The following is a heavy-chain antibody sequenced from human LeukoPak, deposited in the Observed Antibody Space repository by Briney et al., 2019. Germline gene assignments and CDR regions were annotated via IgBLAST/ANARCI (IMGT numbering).Heavy chain of an antibody. CDR3: ARAPLSGTYYTDAFDI. CDR2: IHHSGST. Sequence: SETLSLTCTVSGVSISTNNWWTWVRQPPGKGLEWIGEIHHSGSTDYNPSLKSRVTISPDKSKNQFSLTLTSVTAADTAVYFCARAPLSGTYYTDAFDIWGQGTMATVSS. CDR1: GVSISTNNW. J-gene: IGHJ3*02. V-gene: IGHV4-4*02. D-gene: IGHD1-26*01.